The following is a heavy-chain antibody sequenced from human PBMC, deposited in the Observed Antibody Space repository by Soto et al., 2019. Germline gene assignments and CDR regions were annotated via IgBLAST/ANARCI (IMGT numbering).Heavy chain of an antibody. J-gene: IGHJ6*03. CDR2: IYYSGST. Sequence: SETLCLTCSFSGDSVASHYLTWIRQPPGKGLEWIGYIYYSGSTNYNPSLKSRVTISVDTSKNQFSLKLSSVTAADTAVYYCARMTPYDFWSRYYLGYYYYMDVWGKGTTVTVSS. V-gene: IGHV4-59*08. D-gene: IGHD3-3*01. CDR1: GDSVASHY. CDR3: ARMTPYDFWSRYYLGYYYYMDV.